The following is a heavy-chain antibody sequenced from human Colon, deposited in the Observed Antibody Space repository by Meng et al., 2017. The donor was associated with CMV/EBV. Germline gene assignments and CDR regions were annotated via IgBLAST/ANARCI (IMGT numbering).Heavy chain of an antibody. J-gene: IGHJ4*02. D-gene: IGHD3-16*01. CDR3: ARADPSLAAYYFDY. V-gene: IGHV4-59*13. Sequence: GSLRLSCNVSGGSISTYYWTWIRQPPGKGLEWIGNVYYTGSVKYNPSLKSRLTISVDTAKNQFSLKLSSVTVADTAIYYCARADPSLAAYYFDYWGPGMLVTVSS. CDR2: VYYTGSV. CDR1: GGSISTYY.